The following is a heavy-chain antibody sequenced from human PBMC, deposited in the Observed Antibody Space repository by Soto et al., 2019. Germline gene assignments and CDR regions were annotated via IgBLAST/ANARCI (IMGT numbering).Heavy chain of an antibody. D-gene: IGHD6-13*01. V-gene: IGHV1-18*01. J-gene: IGHJ6*02. CDR1: GYTFTSYG. Sequence: KTHRASVKVSCKASGYTFTSYGISWVRQAPGQGLEWMGWISAYNGNTNYAQKLQGRVTMTTDTSTSTAYMELRSLRSDDTAVYYCARDRSSSWRGSVDVWGQGTTVTVSS. CDR2: ISAYNGNT. CDR3: ARDRSSSWRGSVDV.